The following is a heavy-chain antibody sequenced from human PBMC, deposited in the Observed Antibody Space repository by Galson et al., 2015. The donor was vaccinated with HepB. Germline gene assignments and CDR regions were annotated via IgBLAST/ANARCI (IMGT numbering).Heavy chain of an antibody. D-gene: IGHD3-16*01. Sequence: SLGLSCPASGVTFSSSWMSWGGQAPGQGLEWVANIKQAGSEKYYVDSVKGRFTISRNNAKNSLYLQMNSLRAEDTAVYYCARDSESLPRLRALDMWGPGTMVTVSS. CDR3: ARDSESLPRLRALDM. J-gene: IGHJ3*02. CDR2: IKQAGSEK. CDR1: GVTFSSSW. V-gene: IGHV3-7*01.